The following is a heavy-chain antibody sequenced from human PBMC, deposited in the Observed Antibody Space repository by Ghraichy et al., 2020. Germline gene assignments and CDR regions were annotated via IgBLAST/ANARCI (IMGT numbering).Heavy chain of an antibody. Sequence: GGSLRLSCAASGFTFSTYTMIWVRQAPGKGLEWVSFISGSGDPTYADSVRGRFSISRDNSKSTLFLQMNSLRAEDTAIYYCATDPNWGTAWWGQGTLVTVSS. CDR1: GFTFSTYT. J-gene: IGHJ4*02. D-gene: IGHD7-27*01. V-gene: IGHV3-23*01. CDR3: ATDPNWGTAW. CDR2: ISGSGDPT.